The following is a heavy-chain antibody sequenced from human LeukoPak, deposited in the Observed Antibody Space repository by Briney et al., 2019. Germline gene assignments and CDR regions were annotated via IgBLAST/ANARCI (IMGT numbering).Heavy chain of an antibody. D-gene: IGHD6-13*01. CDR2: IWYDGTNK. V-gene: IGHV3-33*06. CDR3: AKDRGSSWYTDFDY. Sequence: GGSLRLSCAASGFTFSSYGIHWVRQAPGKGLEWVAVIWYDGTNKYYADSVKGRFTISRDNSKNTLYLQMNSLRAEDTAVYYCAKDRGSSWYTDFDYWGQGTLVTVSS. CDR1: GFTFSSYG. J-gene: IGHJ4*02.